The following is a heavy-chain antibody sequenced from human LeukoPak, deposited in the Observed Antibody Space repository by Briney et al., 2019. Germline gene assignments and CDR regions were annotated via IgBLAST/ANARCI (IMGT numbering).Heavy chain of an antibody. CDR1: GFIVSSNY. J-gene: IGHJ4*02. D-gene: IGHD3-10*01. V-gene: IGHV3-53*01. CDR2: ISGGGGST. CDR3: ARQIRVPGY. Sequence: PGGSLRLSCAGSGFIVSSNYMSWVRQAPGKGLEWVSGISGGGGSTYYADSVKGRFTISRDNSKNTLYLQMNSLRVEDTAVYYCARQIRVPGYWGQGTLVTVSS.